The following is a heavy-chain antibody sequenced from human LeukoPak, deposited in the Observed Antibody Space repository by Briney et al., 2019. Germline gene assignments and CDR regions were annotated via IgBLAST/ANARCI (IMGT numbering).Heavy chain of an antibody. D-gene: IGHD5-18*01. V-gene: IGHV3-15*01. Sequence: GGSLRLSCAPSGFTFSNAWMSWVRQAPGKGLEWVGRIKSKTDGGTTDYAAPVKGRFTISRDDSKNTLYLQMNSLKTEDTAVYYCTTERWQLWRYYFDYWGQGTLVTVSS. J-gene: IGHJ4*02. CDR2: IKSKTDGGTT. CDR3: TTERWQLWRYYFDY. CDR1: GFTFSNAW.